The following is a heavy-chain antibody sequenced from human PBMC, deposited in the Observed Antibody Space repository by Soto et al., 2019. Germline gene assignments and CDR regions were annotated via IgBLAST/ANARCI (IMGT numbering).Heavy chain of an antibody. CDR1: GYTLTSYD. D-gene: IGHD6-13*01. Sequence: GASVKVSCKASGYTLTSYDMNWVRQATGQGLEWMGWMNPNSGNTGYAQKFQGRVTMTRNTSISTAYMELSSLRSEDTAVYYCARGTHSSSWYSGDYWGQGTLVTVSS. V-gene: IGHV1-8*01. J-gene: IGHJ4*02. CDR2: MNPNSGNT. CDR3: ARGTHSSSWYSGDY.